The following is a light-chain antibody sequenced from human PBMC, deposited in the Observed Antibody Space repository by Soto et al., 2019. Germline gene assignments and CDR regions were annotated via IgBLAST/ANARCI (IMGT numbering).Light chain of an antibody. V-gene: IGKV3-11*01. J-gene: IGKJ4*01. CDR3: QQRYNWPLT. CDR1: QSIDTY. Sequence: EIVLTQSPATLSSSPGERATLSCRASQSIDTYLAWYQQKPGQAPRLLIYDASDRATGIPARFSGSGSGTAFTLTISGLEPEDFALYSCQQRYNWPLTFGGGNKVDIE. CDR2: DAS.